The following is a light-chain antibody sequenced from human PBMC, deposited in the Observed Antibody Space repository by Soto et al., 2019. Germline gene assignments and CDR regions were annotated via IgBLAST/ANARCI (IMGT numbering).Light chain of an antibody. CDR2: GAS. CDR3: QQYGSPPLYT. Sequence: EIVLTQSPGTLSLSPGERATLSCRASQSVSSSYLAWYQQKPGQAPRLLIYGASSRATGIPDRFSGSGSGTDFTLTISRLEPEDFAVYYCQQYGSPPLYTFGQGTTLEIK. J-gene: IGKJ2*01. CDR1: QSVSSSY. V-gene: IGKV3-20*01.